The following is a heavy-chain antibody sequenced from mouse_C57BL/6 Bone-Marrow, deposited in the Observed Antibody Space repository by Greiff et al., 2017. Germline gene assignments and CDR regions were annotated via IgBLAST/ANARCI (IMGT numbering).Heavy chain of an antibody. J-gene: IGHJ2*01. D-gene: IGHD4-1*01. CDR2: IYPGGGYT. Sequence: VKLVESGAELVRPGTSVKMSCKASGYTFTNYWIGWAKQRPGHGLEWIGDIYPGGGYTNYNEKFKGKATLPADKSSSTAYMQFSSLTSEDSAIYYCARAPNWVYFDYWGQGTTLTVSS. V-gene: IGHV1-63*01. CDR3: ARAPNWVYFDY. CDR1: GYTFTNYW.